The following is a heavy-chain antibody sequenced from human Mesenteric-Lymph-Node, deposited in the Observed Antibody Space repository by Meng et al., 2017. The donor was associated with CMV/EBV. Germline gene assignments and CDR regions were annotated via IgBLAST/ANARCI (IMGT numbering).Heavy chain of an antibody. CDR2: IAYDGSKK. CDR1: GFTFSTYS. Sequence: GESLKISCAASGFTFSTYSMHWVRQAPGKGLEWVVVIAYDGSKKYYADSVKGRFTISRDNSKNTLYLQMNSLRAEDTAVYYCARDFEWRIQHWGQGTLVTVSS. V-gene: IGHV3-30*14. CDR3: ARDFEWRIQH. J-gene: IGHJ1*01. D-gene: IGHD3-3*01.